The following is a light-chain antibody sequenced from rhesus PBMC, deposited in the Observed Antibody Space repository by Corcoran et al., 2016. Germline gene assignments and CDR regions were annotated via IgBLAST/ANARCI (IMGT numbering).Light chain of an antibody. CDR1: QGIRNY. CDR2: DAS. J-gene: IGKJ2*01. Sequence: DIQMTQSPSSLSASVGDRVTITCRASQGIRNYVSWYQQKPGKAPKLLMYDASTVQRGVPSRFSGSGAGTDCTLTISRLQPEDFATYYCLQYNSDPYSFGQGTKVEVK. CDR3: LQYNSDPYS. V-gene: IGKV1-43*02.